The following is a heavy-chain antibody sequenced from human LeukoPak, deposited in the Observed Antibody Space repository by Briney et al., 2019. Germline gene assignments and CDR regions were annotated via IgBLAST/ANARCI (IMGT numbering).Heavy chain of an antibody. V-gene: IGHV4-39*07. CDR2: IYHSGST. CDR1: GASISGSGYY. J-gene: IGHJ4*02. Sequence: KPSETLSLTCAVSGASISGSGYYWGWIRQPPGKGLEWIGSIYHSGSTYYNPSLKSRVTISVDTSKNQFSLKLSSVTAADTAVYYCARVLLGSAFDYWGQGTLVTVSS. D-gene: IGHD2-15*01. CDR3: ARVLLGSAFDY.